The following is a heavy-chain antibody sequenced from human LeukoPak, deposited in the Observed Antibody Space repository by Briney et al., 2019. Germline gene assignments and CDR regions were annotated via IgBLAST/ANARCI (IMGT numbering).Heavy chain of an antibody. CDR3: ARFRNWNYDPDI. J-gene: IGHJ3*02. CDR1: GGSISSSSYY. D-gene: IGHD1-7*01. Sequence: SETLSLTCTVSGGSISSSSYYWGWIRQPPGTGLEWIGSIYYSGSTYYNPSLKSRVTISVDTSKNQFSLKLSSVTAADTAVYYCARFRNWNYDPDIWGQGTMVTVSS. V-gene: IGHV4-39*07. CDR2: IYYSGST.